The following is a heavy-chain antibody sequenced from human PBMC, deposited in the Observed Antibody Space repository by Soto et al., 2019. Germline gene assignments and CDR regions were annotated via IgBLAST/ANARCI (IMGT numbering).Heavy chain of an antibody. J-gene: IGHJ6*02. CDR2: VHHSWGS. V-gene: IGHV4-59*08. Sequence: QVQLQESGPGLVKPSETLSLSCTVSGGSISSYYWSWIRQCPGKRMEWIGYVHHSWGSSYNPSLQSRVAISLDTSKSQFSLKVTSVTATDTAVYYCARQGFGPLHGLVDVWGQGTTVTVSS. D-gene: IGHD3-10*01. CDR1: GGSISSYY. CDR3: ARQGFGPLHGLVDV.